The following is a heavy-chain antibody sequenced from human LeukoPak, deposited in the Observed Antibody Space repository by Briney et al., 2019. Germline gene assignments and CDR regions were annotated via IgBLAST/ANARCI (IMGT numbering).Heavy chain of an antibody. D-gene: IGHD2-15*01. CDR1: GYTFTDYY. Sequence: VASVKVSCKTSGYTFTDYYMHWVRQAPGQGLEWMGWINPNSGGTNYAQKFQGRVTMTRDTSISTAYMELSRLRSDDTAVYYCARDDCSGGSCYSSHDYWGQGTLVTVSS. CDR2: INPNSGGT. V-gene: IGHV1-2*02. J-gene: IGHJ4*02. CDR3: ARDDCSGGSCYSSHDY.